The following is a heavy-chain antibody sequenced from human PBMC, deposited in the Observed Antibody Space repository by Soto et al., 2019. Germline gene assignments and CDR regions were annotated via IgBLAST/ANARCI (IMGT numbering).Heavy chain of an antibody. CDR2: INSGGSIT. J-gene: IGHJ5*02. CDR3: ASLDWNYDA. V-gene: IGHV3-74*01. CDR1: GFTFSNYW. Sequence: GGSLRLSCAASGFTFSNYWMHWVRQAPGKGLVWVSRINSGGSITTYADSVKGRFTISRDNAKNTVYLQMNSLRADDTAVYYCASLDWNYDAWGQGTLVTVSS. D-gene: IGHD1-7*01.